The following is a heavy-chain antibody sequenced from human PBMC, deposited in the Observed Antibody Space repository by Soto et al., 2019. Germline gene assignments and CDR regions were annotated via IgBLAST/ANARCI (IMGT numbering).Heavy chain of an antibody. Sequence: EVQLVESGGGLVQPGGSLRLSCAASGFTFSNYDMHWVRQTTGKGLEWVSGIGTVGDTYYSGSVKGRFSISRENAKNSFYLQMTSLRAEDTAVYDCASGGLYICGQGTLVTVS. V-gene: IGHV3-13*01. J-gene: IGHJ4*02. CDR1: GFTFSNYD. CDR3: ASGGLYI. CDR2: IGTVGDT. D-gene: IGHD3-16*01.